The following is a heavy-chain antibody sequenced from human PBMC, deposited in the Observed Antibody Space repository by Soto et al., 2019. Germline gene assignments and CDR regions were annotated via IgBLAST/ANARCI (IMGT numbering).Heavy chain of an antibody. J-gene: IGHJ4*02. D-gene: IGHD5-12*01. Sequence: QVQLVESGGGVVQPGRSLRLSCAASGFTFSNYAIHWVRQAPGKGLEWVAVISYDGSNKYYADSVKGRFTISRDNSKNTLYLQMNSLRAEDTAVYYCAGDKEATFDNWGQGTLVTVSS. CDR1: GFTFSNYA. CDR2: ISYDGSNK. CDR3: AGDKEATFDN. V-gene: IGHV3-30-3*01.